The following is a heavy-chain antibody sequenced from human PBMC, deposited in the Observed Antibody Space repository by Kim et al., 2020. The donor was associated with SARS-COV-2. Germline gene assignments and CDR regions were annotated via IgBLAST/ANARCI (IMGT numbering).Heavy chain of an antibody. CDR3: VREYSYAQGPFFDF. D-gene: IGHD5-18*01. Sequence: GGSLRLSCVASGFVFSEYTMNWVRQAPGKGLEWVSSISGRSSYIYYGYSVKGRFTISRDNAKNSLYLQVNSLRAEDTAVYYCVREYSYAQGPFFDFWGQGTLVTVSS. V-gene: IGHV3-21*01. J-gene: IGHJ4*02. CDR1: GFVFSEYT. CDR2: ISGRSSYI.